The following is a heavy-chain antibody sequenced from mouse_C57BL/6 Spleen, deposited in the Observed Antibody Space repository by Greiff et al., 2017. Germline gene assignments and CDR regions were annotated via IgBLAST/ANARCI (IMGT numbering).Heavy chain of an antibody. D-gene: IGHD3-3*01. CDR2: IDPSDSET. CDR3: ARGPLGQERYFDV. J-gene: IGHJ1*03. CDR1: GYTFTSYW. V-gene: IGHV1-52*01. Sequence: VQLQQPGAELVRPGSSVKLSCKASGYTFTSYWMHWVKQRPIQGLEWIGNIDPSDSETHYNQKVKDKATLTIDKSSSTAYMQLSSLTSEDSAVYYCARGPLGQERYFDVWGTGTTVTVSS.